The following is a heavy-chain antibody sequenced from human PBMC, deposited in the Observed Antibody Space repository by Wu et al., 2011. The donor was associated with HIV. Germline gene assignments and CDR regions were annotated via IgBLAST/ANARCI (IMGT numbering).Heavy chain of an antibody. CDR2: IIPIFGTA. Sequence: QVQLVQSGAEVKKPGSSVKVSCKASGGTFSSYAISWVRQAPGQGLEWMGGIIPIFGTANYAQKFQGRVTITTDESTSTAYMELSSLRSEDTAVYYCARGAGYYDSSGYYLEYFQHWGQGTLVTVSS. CDR3: ARGAGYYDSSGYYLEYFQH. CDR1: GGTFSSYA. V-gene: IGHV1-69*05. J-gene: IGHJ1*01. D-gene: IGHD3-22*01.